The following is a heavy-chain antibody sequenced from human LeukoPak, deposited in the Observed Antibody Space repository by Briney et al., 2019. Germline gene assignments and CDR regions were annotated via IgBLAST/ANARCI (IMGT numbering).Heavy chain of an antibody. V-gene: IGHV3-7*01. CDR1: GSSFSRYW. CDR2: IKQDGSEK. J-gene: IGHJ3*02. CDR3: AGGAGWTSDM. Sequence: GGSLRLSCAASGSSFSRYWMNWVRQAPGKGLEWLAIIKQDGSEKYYVDSVKGRFTISRDNAQNLVYLQLNSLRGDDTAVYYCAGGAGWTSDMWGQGTLVIVSS. D-gene: IGHD6-19*01.